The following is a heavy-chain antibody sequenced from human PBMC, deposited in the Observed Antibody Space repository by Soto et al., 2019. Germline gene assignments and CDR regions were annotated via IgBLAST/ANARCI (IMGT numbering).Heavy chain of an antibody. CDR1: RFSFSSYE. CDR2: VSLTGDRT. V-gene: IGHV3-23*01. Sequence: EVQLLESGGGLVQPGGSLRLSCVASRFSFSSYEMSWVRQAAGKGLEWVSRVSLTGDRTNYAGSVKGRFTVSRDNFKKTLFLQMNSLRPEDTATYYCVRDSGANYGTFWYFDLWGRGTLVTVSS. CDR3: VRDSGANYGTFWYFDL. D-gene: IGHD5-18*01. J-gene: IGHJ2*01.